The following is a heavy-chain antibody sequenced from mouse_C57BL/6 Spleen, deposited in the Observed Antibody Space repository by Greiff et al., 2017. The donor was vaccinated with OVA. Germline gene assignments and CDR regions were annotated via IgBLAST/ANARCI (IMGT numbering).Heavy chain of an antibody. D-gene: IGHD2-5*01. CDR3: ARSLTSYSITWGFAY. Sequence: EVQLQQSGPVLVKPGASVKMSCKASGYTFTDYYMNWVKQSHGKSLEWIGVINPYNGGTSYNQKFKGKATLTVDKSSSTAYMELNSLTSEDSAVYYCARSLTSYSITWGFAYWGQGTLVTVSA. V-gene: IGHV1-19*01. J-gene: IGHJ3*01. CDR2: INPYNGGT. CDR1: GYTFTDYY.